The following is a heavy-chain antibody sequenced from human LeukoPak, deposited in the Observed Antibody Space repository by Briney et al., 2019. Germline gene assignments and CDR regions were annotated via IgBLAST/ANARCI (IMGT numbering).Heavy chain of an antibody. V-gene: IGHV4-30-4*08. CDR3: ARYSGYGSSDY. CDR1: GGSISSGDYY. CDR2: IYYSGST. Sequence: SETLSLTCTVSGGSISSGDYYWSWIRQPPGKGLEWIGYIYYSGSTYYNPSLKSRVTMSVDTSKNQFSLKLSSVTAADTAVYYCARYSGYGSSDYWGQGTLVTVSS. D-gene: IGHD5-12*01. J-gene: IGHJ4*02.